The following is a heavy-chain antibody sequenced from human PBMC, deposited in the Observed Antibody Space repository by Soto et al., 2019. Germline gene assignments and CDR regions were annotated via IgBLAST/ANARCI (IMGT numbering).Heavy chain of an antibody. CDR2: ISAYNGNT. V-gene: IGHV1-18*01. CDR3: ARVGAYDSSGYPDY. J-gene: IGHJ4*02. Sequence: APVKVSCKASGYTFTSYGISWVRQAPGQGLEWMGWISAYNGNTNYAQKLQGRVTMTTDTSTSTAYMELRSLRSDDTAVYYCARVGAYDSSGYPDYWGQGTLVTVSS. CDR1: GYTFTSYG. D-gene: IGHD3-22*01.